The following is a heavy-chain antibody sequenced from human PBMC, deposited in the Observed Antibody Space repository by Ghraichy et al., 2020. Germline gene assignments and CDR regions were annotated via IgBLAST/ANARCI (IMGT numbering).Heavy chain of an antibody. V-gene: IGHV5-51*01. Sequence: GESLNISCKGSGYSFTSYWIGWVRQMPGKGLEWMGIIYPGDSDTRYSPSFQGQVTISADKSISTAYLQWSSLKASDTAMYYCALTPIFGVVSDAFDIWGQGTMVTVSS. CDR2: IYPGDSDT. CDR3: ALTPIFGVVSDAFDI. D-gene: IGHD3-3*01. J-gene: IGHJ3*02. CDR1: GYSFTSYW.